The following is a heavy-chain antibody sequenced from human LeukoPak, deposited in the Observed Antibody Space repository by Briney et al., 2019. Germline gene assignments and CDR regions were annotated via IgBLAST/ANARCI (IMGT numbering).Heavy chain of an antibody. J-gene: IGHJ5*02. Sequence: GESLKISCKGSGYSFTNYWIGWVRQMPGKGLEWMGIIYPADSDTRYSPSFQDQVTISVDKSISTAYLQWSSLKASDTAMYYCARLGINWFDPWGQGTLVTVSS. CDR3: ARLGINWFDP. D-gene: IGHD1-14*01. CDR1: GYSFTNYW. CDR2: IYPADSDT. V-gene: IGHV5-51*01.